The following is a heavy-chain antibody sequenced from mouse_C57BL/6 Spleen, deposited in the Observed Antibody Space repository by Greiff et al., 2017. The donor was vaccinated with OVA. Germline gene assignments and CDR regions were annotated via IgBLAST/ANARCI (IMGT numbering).Heavy chain of an antibody. D-gene: IGHD2-1*01. CDR2: INPNNGGT. CDR1: GYTFTDYN. CDR3: ARGEFYGNPFAY. V-gene: IGHV1-22*01. J-gene: IGHJ3*01. Sequence: VQLQQSGPELVKPGASVKMSCKASGYTFTDYNMHWVKQSHGKSLEWIGYINPNNGGTSYNQKFKGKATLTVNKSSSTAYMELRSLTSEDSAVYYCARGEFYGNPFAYWGQGTLVTVSA.